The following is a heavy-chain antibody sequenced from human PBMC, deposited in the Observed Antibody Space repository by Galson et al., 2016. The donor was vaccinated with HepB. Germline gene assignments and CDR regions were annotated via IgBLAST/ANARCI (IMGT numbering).Heavy chain of an antibody. D-gene: IGHD1-26*01. CDR3: AKRRGAAMIAAKVGDDF. CDR1: GFTFSSYA. Sequence: SLRLSCAASGFTFSSYAMSWVRQAPGRGLGWVSGISDSGGRTHYADSVKARFTISRDNSKSTLYLQINGLRVDDTAVYYCAKRRGAAMIAAKVGDDFWGQGTLVIVSS. CDR2: ISDSGGRT. J-gene: IGHJ4*02. V-gene: IGHV3-23*01.